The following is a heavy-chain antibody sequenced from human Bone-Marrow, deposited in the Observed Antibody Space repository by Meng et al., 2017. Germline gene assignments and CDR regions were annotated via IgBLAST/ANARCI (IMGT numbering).Heavy chain of an antibody. CDR3: ARGPSFIQLWFDY. D-gene: IGHD5-18*01. J-gene: IGHJ4*02. V-gene: IGHV1-2*06. CDR2: IDPKSGDT. CDR1: GYNFPDYW. Sequence: ASVKVSCKPSGYNFPDYWLHWVRRAPGQGLEWMGRIDPKSGDTHYAQRFQGRVTMTGDTSISTAYMELSGLRSDDTAVYYCARGPSFIQLWFDYWGQGTLVTVSS.